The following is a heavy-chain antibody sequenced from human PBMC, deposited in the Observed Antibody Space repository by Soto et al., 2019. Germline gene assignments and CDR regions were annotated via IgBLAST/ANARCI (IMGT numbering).Heavy chain of an antibody. CDR3: ARGRGIRYFDWLHNWFDP. D-gene: IGHD3-9*01. V-gene: IGHV4-39*07. Sequence: PSETLSLTCTVSGGSVTSTSYYWGWIRQPPGKGLEWIGEINHSGSTNYNPSLKSRVTISVDTSKNQFSLKLSSVTAADTAVYYCARGRGIRYFDWLHNWFDPWGQGTLVTVSS. J-gene: IGHJ5*02. CDR2: INHSGST. CDR1: GGSVTSTSYY.